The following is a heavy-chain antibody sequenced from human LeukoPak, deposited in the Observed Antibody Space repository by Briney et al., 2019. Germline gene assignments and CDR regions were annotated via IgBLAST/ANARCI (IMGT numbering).Heavy chain of an antibody. CDR3: AKFDDSSGYYGYYFDY. CDR1: GFTFSTYE. V-gene: IGHV3-48*03. J-gene: IGHJ4*02. D-gene: IGHD3-22*01. Sequence: GGSLRLSCAASGFTFSTYEMNWVRQAPGKGLEWVSYISGSGSTIYYADSVKGRFTISRDNANNSLYLQMNSLRAEDTAVYYCAKFDDSSGYYGYYFDYWGQGTLVTVSS. CDR2: ISGSGSTI.